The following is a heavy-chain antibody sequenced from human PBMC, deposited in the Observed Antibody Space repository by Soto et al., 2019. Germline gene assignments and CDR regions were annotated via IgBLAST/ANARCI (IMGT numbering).Heavy chain of an antibody. CDR3: ASMGPMEDDYGDFSYYYGMDV. CDR1: GYSFTSYW. J-gene: IGHJ6*02. V-gene: IGHV5-51*01. Sequence: PGESLKISCKGSGYSFTSYWIGWVRQMPGKGLEWMGIIYPGDSDTRYSPSFQGQVTISADKSISTAYLQWSSLKASDTAMYYCASMGPMEDDYGDFSYYYGMDVWGQGTTVTVSS. D-gene: IGHD4-17*01. CDR2: IYPGDSDT.